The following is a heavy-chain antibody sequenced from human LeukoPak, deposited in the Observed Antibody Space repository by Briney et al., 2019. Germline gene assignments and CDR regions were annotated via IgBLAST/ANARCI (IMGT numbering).Heavy chain of an antibody. CDR1: GFTFSSYG. Sequence: GRSLRLSCAASGFTFSSYGMHWVRQAPGKGLEWVAVIWYDGSNKYYADSVKGRFTISRDNSKNTLYLQMNSLRAEDTAVYYCARDKDYVRYYYMDVWGKGTTVTVSS. CDR3: ARDKDYVRYYYMDV. CDR2: IWYDGSNK. V-gene: IGHV3-33*01. D-gene: IGHD3-16*01. J-gene: IGHJ6*03.